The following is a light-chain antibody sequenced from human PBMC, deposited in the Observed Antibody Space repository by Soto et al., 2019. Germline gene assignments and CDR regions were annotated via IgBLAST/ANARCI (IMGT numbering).Light chain of an antibody. Sequence: EIVMTQSPATLSVSPGERATLSCRASQSVSSKLAWYQHKPGQAPRLLIYGASTRATGIPTRFSASGSGTEFTLTISGLQSEAFAIYYCQQYNSWPPFTFGQGTKLEIK. V-gene: IGKV3-15*01. CDR1: QSVSSK. CDR2: GAS. J-gene: IGKJ2*01. CDR3: QQYNSWPPFT.